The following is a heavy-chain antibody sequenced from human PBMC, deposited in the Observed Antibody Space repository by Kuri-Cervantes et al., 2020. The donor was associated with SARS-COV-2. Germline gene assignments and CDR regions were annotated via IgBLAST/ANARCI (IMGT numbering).Heavy chain of an antibody. CDR2: FYYVGIT. V-gene: IGHV4-59*11. Sequence: GSLRLSCTVSGGSFNSHYWTWIRQPPGKGLEWIGYFYYVGITNYNPSLKSRLTISVDTSKNQFSLKLSSVTAADTAVYYCARIGYFDWLFHSDHDHYYFDYWGQGTLVTVSS. CDR1: GGSFNSHY. CDR3: ARIGYFDWLFHSDHDHYYFDY. D-gene: IGHD3-9*01. J-gene: IGHJ4*02.